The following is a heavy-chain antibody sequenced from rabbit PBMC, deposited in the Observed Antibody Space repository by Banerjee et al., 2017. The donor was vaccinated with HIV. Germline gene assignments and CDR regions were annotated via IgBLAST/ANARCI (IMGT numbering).Heavy chain of an antibody. CDR2: IYAGSSGSA. CDR3: ARGSSYYVRL. D-gene: IGHD8-1*01. J-gene: IGHJ3*01. Sequence: QSLEESGGDLVKPGASLTLTCTASGFSFSSSYYMCWVRQAPGKGLEWIACIYAGSSGSAYYASWAKGRFTISKTSSTTVTLQMTSLTAADTATYFCARGSSYYVRLWGQGTLVTVS. V-gene: IGHV1S40*01. CDR1: GFSFSSSYY.